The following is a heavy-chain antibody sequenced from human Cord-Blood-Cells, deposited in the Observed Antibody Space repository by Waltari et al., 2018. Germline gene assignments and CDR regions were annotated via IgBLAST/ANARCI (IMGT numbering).Heavy chain of an antibody. D-gene: IGHD6-25*01. CDR3: TTRAAEDY. Sequence: EVQLVESGGGLVKPGGSLRLSCAASGFTFSNAWMSWVRQAPGKGLEWVGLIKSKTYGGTTDYAAPVKGRFTISRDDSKNTLYLQMNSLKTEDTAVYYCTTRAAEDYWGQGTLVTVSS. CDR1: GFTFSNAW. V-gene: IGHV3-15*01. CDR2: IKSKTYGGTT. J-gene: IGHJ4*02.